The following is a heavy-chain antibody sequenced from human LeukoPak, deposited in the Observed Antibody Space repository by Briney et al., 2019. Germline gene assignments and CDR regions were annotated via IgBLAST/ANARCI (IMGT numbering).Heavy chain of an antibody. CDR1: GYTFTSYY. D-gene: IGHD4-17*01. Sequence: GASVKVSCKASGYTFTSYYMHWVRQAPGQGLEWMGIINPSGGSTSYAQKFQGRVTMTRDTSTSTVYMELSSLRSEDTAVYYCARSLDYYGDSYDAFDIWGKGQWSPSLQ. V-gene: IGHV1-46*01. CDR2: INPSGGST. CDR3: ARSLDYYGDSYDAFDI. J-gene: IGHJ3*02.